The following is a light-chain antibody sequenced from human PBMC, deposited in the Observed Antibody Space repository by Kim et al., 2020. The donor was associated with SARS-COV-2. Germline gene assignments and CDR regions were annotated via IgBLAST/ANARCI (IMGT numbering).Light chain of an antibody. Sequence: SYELTQPPSISVSPGQTVTLTCSGDKLGEKYSCWYQQKSGQSPILIIYQDFTRPSGVPERFSGSNFGNTATLTISGTQTVDEADYYCQAWDSGTVVFGGGTQLTVL. CDR1: KLGEKY. J-gene: IGLJ2*01. CDR2: QDF. CDR3: QAWDSGTVV. V-gene: IGLV3-1*01.